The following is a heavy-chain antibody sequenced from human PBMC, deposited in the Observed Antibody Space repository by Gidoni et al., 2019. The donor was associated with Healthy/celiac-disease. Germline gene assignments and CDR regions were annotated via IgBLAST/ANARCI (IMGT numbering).Heavy chain of an antibody. D-gene: IGHD4-17*01. J-gene: IGHJ3*02. CDR3: ARDWTLTAVTTDI. V-gene: IGHV3-53*01. CDR1: GFTVSSNL. Sequence: EVQLVESGGGLIQPGGSLRIAGAASGFTVSSNLLSWVRQAPGKGLEWVSVIYRGGSTYSADSVKGRFTISRDNSKTTLYLQMNSLRAEDTAVYYCARDWTLTAVTTDIWGQGTMVTVSS. CDR2: IYRGGST.